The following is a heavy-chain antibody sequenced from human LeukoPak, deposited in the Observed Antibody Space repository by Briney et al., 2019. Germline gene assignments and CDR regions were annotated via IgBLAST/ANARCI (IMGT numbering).Heavy chain of an antibody. CDR1: GYSFTSYW. J-gene: IGHJ4*02. Sequence: GESLKISCKGSGYSFTSYWIGWVRQMPGKGLEWMGIIYPGDSDTRYSPSFQGQVSISADKSISTAYLQWSSLKASDTAMYYCARLWGVDSSGYYQYYFDYWGQGTLVTVSS. CDR2: IYPGDSDT. CDR3: ARLWGVDSSGYYQYYFDY. D-gene: IGHD3-22*01. V-gene: IGHV5-51*01.